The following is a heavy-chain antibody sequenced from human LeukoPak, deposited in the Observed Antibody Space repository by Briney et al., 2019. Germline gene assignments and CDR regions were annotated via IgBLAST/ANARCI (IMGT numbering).Heavy chain of an antibody. D-gene: IGHD6-19*01. CDR2: IEGDGSSK. Sequence: GGSLRLSCAASGFTFSSYWMHWVRQAPGKGLVWVSRIEGDGSSKSYADSVKGRFTISRDNAKNTLHLQMNSLRAEDTAVYYRARDPSAVAGYFDYWGQGTLVTVSS. V-gene: IGHV3-74*01. J-gene: IGHJ4*02. CDR1: GFTFSSYW. CDR3: ARDPSAVAGYFDY.